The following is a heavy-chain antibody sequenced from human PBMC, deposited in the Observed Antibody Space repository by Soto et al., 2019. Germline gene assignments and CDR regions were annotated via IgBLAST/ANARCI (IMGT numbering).Heavy chain of an antibody. CDR2: ISSSTRYI. D-gene: IGHD1-7*01. V-gene: IGHV3-21*01. Sequence: EVQLVESGGGLVKPGGSLRLSGAASGVTFSSYSMNWVRQAPGKGLEWVSAISSSTRYIYYADSVKGRFTISKYNAKNSLNLQVNSLRDEATDLYYCSRGNWNYVIAYCYYGTDVW. CDR3: SRGNWNYVIAYCYYGTDV. J-gene: IGHJ6*01. CDR1: GVTFSSYS.